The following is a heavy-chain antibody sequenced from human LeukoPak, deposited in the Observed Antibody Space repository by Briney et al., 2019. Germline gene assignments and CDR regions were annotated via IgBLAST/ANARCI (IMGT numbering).Heavy chain of an antibody. V-gene: IGHV4-39*07. J-gene: IGHJ6*03. D-gene: IGHD4-11*01. CDR2: VYSSGGT. CDR1: GDSINIGYDY. Sequence: SETLSLTCTVSGDSINIGYDYWGWVRQPPGKGLEWIVSVYSSGGTYYNPSLKSRVNISIDTSKNQFSLKLRSMTAADTAVYYCARGFYSNFENYDYFYMDVWGKGTTVTVSS. CDR3: ARGFYSNFENYDYFYMDV.